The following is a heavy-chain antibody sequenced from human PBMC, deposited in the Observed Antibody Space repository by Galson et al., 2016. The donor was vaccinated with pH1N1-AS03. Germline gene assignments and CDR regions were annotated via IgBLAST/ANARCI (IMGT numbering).Heavy chain of an antibody. J-gene: IGHJ4*02. Sequence: SVKVPCKASGGTFGNYAISWMRQAPGQGLEWMGGIHPIFGTPSYAQKLQGRLTVTADDSTSAAYMELSSLTSEDTAIYYCARDRHYDSSGRYFYESEHWGQGTLVIVSS. CDR1: GGTFGNYA. V-gene: IGHV1-69*13. CDR2: IHPIFGTP. CDR3: ARDRHYDSSGRYFYESEH. D-gene: IGHD3-22*01.